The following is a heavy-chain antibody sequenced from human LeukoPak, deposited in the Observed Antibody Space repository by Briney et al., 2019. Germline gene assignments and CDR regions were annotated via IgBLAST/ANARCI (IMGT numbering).Heavy chain of an antibody. D-gene: IGHD4-11*01. CDR3: AKGRREGGNAHYSADY. J-gene: IGHJ4*02. V-gene: IGHV3-23*01. Sequence: GGSLRLSCAASGFTFSSYAMSWVRQAPGKGLEWVSAISGSGGSTYYADSVKGRFTISRGNSKNTLYLQMNSLRAEDTAVYYCAKGRREGGNAHYSADYWGQGTLVTVSS. CDR2: ISGSGGST. CDR1: GFTFSSYA.